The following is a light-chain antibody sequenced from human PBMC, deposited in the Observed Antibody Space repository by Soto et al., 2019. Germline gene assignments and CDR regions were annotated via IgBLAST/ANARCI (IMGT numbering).Light chain of an antibody. J-gene: IGKJ1*01. CDR1: QSVTKS. V-gene: IGKV3-20*01. CDR2: GAS. Sequence: FLLTQSPGTLSLSPGERVTLSCRASQSVTKSLAWYQQKPGQAPRLLIYGASSRATGIPDRFSGSGSGTDFTLTISRLEPEDFAVYYCQQYGGSPRTFGQGTKA. CDR3: QQYGGSPRT.